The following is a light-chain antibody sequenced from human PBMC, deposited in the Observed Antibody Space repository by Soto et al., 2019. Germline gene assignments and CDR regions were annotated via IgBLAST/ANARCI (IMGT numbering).Light chain of an antibody. V-gene: IGKV3-20*01. CDR2: DAS. J-gene: IGKJ1*01. Sequence: EIGLTQSPGTLSLSPGERATLSCRASQSVSNNYVAWYQQKPGQAPRLLIYDASSMATGIPDRFSGSGSGTDFTLTISRLELEDFAVYYCQQCATSPLTFGQGTRVDIK. CDR1: QSVSNNY. CDR3: QQCATSPLT.